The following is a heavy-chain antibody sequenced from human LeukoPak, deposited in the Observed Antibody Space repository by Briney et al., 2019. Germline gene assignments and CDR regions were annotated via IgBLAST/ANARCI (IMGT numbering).Heavy chain of an antibody. V-gene: IGHV1-46*01. J-gene: IGHJ4*02. D-gene: IGHD4-23*01. CDR1: GYTFTNYL. CDR2: VNPISGST. CDR3: ARGPDYGGPDY. Sequence: ASVKVSCKASGYTFTNYLMHWVRQAPGQGLEWMAIVNPISGSTTYAQKFQGRVTMTTDTSTNTVYMELSSLRSEDTAVYYCARGPDYGGPDYWGQGTLVTVSS.